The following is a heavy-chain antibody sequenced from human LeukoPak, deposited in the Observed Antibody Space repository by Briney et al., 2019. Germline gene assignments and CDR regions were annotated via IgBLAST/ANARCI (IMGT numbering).Heavy chain of an antibody. D-gene: IGHD1-26*01. J-gene: IGHJ5*01. CDR2: ISGSGGST. CDR1: GFTFSSYA. V-gene: IGHV3-23*01. CDR3: AKGIVGISIVDS. Sequence: GGSVILSCAASGFTFSSYAMSWVRQAPGKGLEWVSTISGSGGSTYYADSVKGRFTISRDNSKNTLYLQMNSLRAEDTAVYYCAKGIVGISIVDSWGHGTLVTVSS.